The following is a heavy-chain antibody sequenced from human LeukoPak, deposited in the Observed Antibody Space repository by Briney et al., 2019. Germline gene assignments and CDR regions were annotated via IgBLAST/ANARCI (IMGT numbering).Heavy chain of an antibody. CDR3: ARESAIGVSMVRGVNPFDI. CDR2: IYTSGST. D-gene: IGHD3-10*01. J-gene: IGHJ3*02. V-gene: IGHV4-4*07. Sequence: SETLSLTCTVSGGSISNYYWSWIRQPAGKGLEWIGRIYTSGSTNYNPSLKSRVTMSVDTSKNQFSLKLSSVTAADTAVYYCARESAIGVSMVRGVNPFDIWGQGTMVTVSS. CDR1: GGSISNYY.